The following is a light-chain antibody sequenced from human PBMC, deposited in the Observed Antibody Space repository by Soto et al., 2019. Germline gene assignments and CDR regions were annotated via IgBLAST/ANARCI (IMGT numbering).Light chain of an antibody. V-gene: IGKV1-27*01. J-gene: IGKJ2*01. CDR1: QGISND. CDR2: AAS. Sequence: DIQMTQSPSSLSASVGDRVTITCRASQGISNDLAWYQLKPGKVPNLLIYAASTLRSGVPSRFSGSGSGTDFTLTISSLQPEDVATYYCQKIDSAPPYTFGQGTKLEIE. CDR3: QKIDSAPPYT.